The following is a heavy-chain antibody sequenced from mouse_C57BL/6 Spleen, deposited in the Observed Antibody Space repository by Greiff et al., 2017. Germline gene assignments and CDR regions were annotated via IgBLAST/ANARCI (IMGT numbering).Heavy chain of an antibody. V-gene: IGHV5-17*01. J-gene: IGHJ3*01. CDR2: ISSGSSTI. Sequence: EVMLVESGGGLVKPGGSLKLSCAASGFTFSDYGMHWVRQAPETGLEWVAYISSGSSTIYYADTVKGRFTISRDNAKNTLFLQMTSLRSEDTAMYYCARDYGSPAWFAYWGQGTLVTVSA. CDR3: ARDYGSPAWFAY. D-gene: IGHD1-1*01. CDR1: GFTFSDYG.